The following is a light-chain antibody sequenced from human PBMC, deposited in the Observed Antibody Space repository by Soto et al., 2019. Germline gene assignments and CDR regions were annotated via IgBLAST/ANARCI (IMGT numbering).Light chain of an antibody. CDR3: QQYNYYWT. CDR2: KAS. V-gene: IGKV1-5*03. J-gene: IGKJ1*01. Sequence: IHMTQSPSTLSASVGDTVTITCRASQNINRWLAWYQNKPGQAPKPLIYKASTLESGVPSRFSGNASGTDFTLTISSLQPDDSATYFCQQYNYYWTFGQGTKVEIK. CDR1: QNINRW.